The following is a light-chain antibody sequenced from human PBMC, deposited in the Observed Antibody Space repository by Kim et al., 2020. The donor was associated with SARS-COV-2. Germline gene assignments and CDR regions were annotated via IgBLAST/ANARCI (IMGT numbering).Light chain of an antibody. CDR1: QTFNGY. J-gene: IGKJ2*01. V-gene: IGKV1-39*01. CDR3: QQSDRPPFT. CDR2: AAS. Sequence: SASGGDSVTITCRASQTFNGYLNWFQQKPGKAPKLLIFAASNLQSGVPSRFSGSGFGTDFTLTISSLQPEDFATYYCQQSDRPPFTFGQGTKLEIK.